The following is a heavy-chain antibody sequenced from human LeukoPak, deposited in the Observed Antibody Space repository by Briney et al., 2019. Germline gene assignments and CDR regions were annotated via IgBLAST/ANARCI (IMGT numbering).Heavy chain of an antibody. CDR1: GFTFNGYW. D-gene: IGHD4-11*01. Sequence: PGRSLRLSCAASGFTFNGYWMYWVRQAPGKGLVWVSRINTDGSSMNYADSVKGRFTISRDNAKNTLHLQMNSLRVEDTAVYYCARDLHSFPYWGQGTLVTVSS. CDR3: ARDLHSFPY. CDR2: INTDGSSM. V-gene: IGHV3-74*01. J-gene: IGHJ4*02.